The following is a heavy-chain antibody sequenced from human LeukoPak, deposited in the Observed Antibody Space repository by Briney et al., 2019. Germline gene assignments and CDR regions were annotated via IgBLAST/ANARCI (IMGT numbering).Heavy chain of an antibody. CDR1: GGSISSYY. CDR2: IYYSGST. Sequence: SETLSLTCTVSGGSISSYYWSWIRQPAGKGLEWIGYIYYSGSTNYNPSLKSRVTISVDTSKNQFSLKLSSVTAADTAVYYCASSYDYGDYDAFDIWGQGTMVTVSS. J-gene: IGHJ3*02. V-gene: IGHV4-59*01. CDR3: ASSYDYGDYDAFDI. D-gene: IGHD4-17*01.